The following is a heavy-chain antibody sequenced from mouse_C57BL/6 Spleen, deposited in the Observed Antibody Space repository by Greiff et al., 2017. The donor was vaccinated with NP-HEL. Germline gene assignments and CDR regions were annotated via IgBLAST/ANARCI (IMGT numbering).Heavy chain of an antibody. J-gene: IGHJ3*01. V-gene: IGHV1-64*01. CDR2: IHPNSGST. Sequence: QVQLQQSGAELVKPGASVKLSCKASGYTFTSYWMHWVKQRPGQGLEWIGMIHPNSGSTNYNEKFKSKATLTVDKSSSTAYMQLSSLTSEDSAVYYCARSGSFWFAYWGQGTLVTVSA. D-gene: IGHD1-1*02. CDR1: GYTFTSYW. CDR3: ARSGSFWFAY.